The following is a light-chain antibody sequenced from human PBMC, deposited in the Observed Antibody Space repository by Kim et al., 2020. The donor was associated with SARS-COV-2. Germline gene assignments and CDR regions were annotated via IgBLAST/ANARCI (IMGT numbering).Light chain of an antibody. Sequence: VLTQPPSASGTPGQRVTISCSGSSSNIGSNYVSWHQQLPGTAPKLLIYRNDQRPSGVPDRFSGSKSGTSASLAISGLRSEDEADYYCAAWDDSLSAWVFGGGTQLTVL. CDR1: SSNIGSNY. CDR3: AAWDDSLSAWV. CDR2: RND. V-gene: IGLV1-47*01. J-gene: IGLJ3*02.